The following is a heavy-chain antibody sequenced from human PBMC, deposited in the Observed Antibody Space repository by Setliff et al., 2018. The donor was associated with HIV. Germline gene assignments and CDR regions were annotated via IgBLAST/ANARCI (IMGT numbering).Heavy chain of an antibody. CDR3: ARHYGAVKSVVTVVAKYFPH. Sequence: PSETLSLTCNVSGGSIRSSSYYWGWIRQPPGKGLEWIGTIYYRGSTYYNPSLKSRVTISVDTSKNQFSLKLTSVTAADTAVCYCARHYGAVKSVVTVVAKYFPHWGQGTLVTVSS. V-gene: IGHV4-39*01. D-gene: IGHD2-21*02. CDR2: IYYRGST. J-gene: IGHJ1*01. CDR1: GGSIRSSSYY.